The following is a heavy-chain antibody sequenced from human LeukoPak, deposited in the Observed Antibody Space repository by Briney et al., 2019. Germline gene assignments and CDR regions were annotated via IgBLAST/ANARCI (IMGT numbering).Heavy chain of an antibody. V-gene: IGHV3-30-3*01. CDR2: ILYDGSDK. Sequence: PGRSLRLSCAASGSTFSNYAMHWVRQPPGKGLEWVAVILYDGSDKYYADSVKGRFTISRDNSRNTLYLQMNSLRPDDTAVYYCAREQEAFDIWGQGTLVTVSS. CDR1: GSTFSNYA. J-gene: IGHJ3*02. CDR3: AREQEAFDI.